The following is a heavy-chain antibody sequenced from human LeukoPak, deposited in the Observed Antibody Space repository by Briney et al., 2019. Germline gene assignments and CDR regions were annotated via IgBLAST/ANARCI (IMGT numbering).Heavy chain of an antibody. J-gene: IGHJ4*02. Sequence: GASVKVSCKASGGTFSSYAISWVRQAPGQGLEWMGRIIPILGIANYAQKFQGRVTITADKSTSTAYMELSSLRSEDTAVYYCARLTVDTADISYFDYWGQGTLVTVSS. CDR3: ARLTVDTADISYFDY. D-gene: IGHD5-18*01. V-gene: IGHV1-69*04. CDR2: IIPILGIA. CDR1: GGTFSSYA.